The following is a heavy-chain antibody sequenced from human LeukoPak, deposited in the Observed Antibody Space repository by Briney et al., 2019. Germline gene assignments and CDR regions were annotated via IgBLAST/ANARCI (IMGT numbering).Heavy chain of an antibody. CDR1: GYTFTNYG. V-gene: IGHV1-18*01. CDR2: ISAYNANT. D-gene: IGHD1-26*01. Sequence: ASVKVSCKASGYTFTNYGIIWVRQAPGQGLEWMGWISAYNANTNYARNLQGRVTMTTDTSTSTAYMELRSLRSDDTAVYYCARVQGTYSVLWYFDYWGQGTLVTVSS. CDR3: ARVQGTYSVLWYFDY. J-gene: IGHJ4*02.